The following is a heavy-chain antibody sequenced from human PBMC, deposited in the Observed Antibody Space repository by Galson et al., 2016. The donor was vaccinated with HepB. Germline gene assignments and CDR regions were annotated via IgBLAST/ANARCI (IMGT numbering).Heavy chain of an antibody. CDR1: GFSFSSYV. D-gene: IGHD2-2*01. V-gene: IGHV3-23*01. Sequence: SLRLSCAASGFSFSSYVMSWVRQAPGKGLEWASGISGSGGSTFYADSVKGRFTISRDNSKNTVSLQMSSLRAEDTAVYYCARILGTSCPEYWGQGTLVTVSS. CDR2: ISGSGGST. CDR3: ARILGTSCPEY. J-gene: IGHJ4*02.